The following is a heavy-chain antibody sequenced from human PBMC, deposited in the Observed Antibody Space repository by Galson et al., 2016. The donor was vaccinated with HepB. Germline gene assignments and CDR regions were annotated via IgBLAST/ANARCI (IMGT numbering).Heavy chain of an antibody. CDR2: ITHSGST. D-gene: IGHD3-3*01. CDR3: ARGPRYYDFWRGYWLDY. V-gene: IGHV4-34*01. Sequence: LSLTCAVYGRPFSGYSWSWIRQPPGKGLEWIGGITHSGSTNYSLSLKSRVTISADMSKNQFSLNLSSVTAADTAVYYCARGPRYYDFWRGYWLDYWGQGTLVTVSS. CDR1: GRPFSGYS. J-gene: IGHJ4*02.